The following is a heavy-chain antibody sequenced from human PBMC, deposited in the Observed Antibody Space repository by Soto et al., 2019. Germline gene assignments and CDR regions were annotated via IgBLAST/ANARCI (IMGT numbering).Heavy chain of an antibody. J-gene: IGHJ6*02. CDR3: ARDLQRYFDWLYGMDV. Sequence: ASVKVSCKASGYTFTSYGISWVRQAPGQGLEWMGWISAYNGNTNYAQKLQGRVTMTTDTSTSTVYMELSSLRPEDTAVYYCARDLQRYFDWLYGMDVWGQGTTVTVSS. CDR1: GYTFTSYG. CDR2: ISAYNGNT. V-gene: IGHV1-18*04. D-gene: IGHD3-9*01.